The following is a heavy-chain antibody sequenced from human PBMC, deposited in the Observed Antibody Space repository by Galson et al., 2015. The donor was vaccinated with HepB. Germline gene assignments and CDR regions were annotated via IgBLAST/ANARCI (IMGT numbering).Heavy chain of an antibody. CDR2: IYSGGST. CDR1: GFTVSSNY. J-gene: IGHJ3*02. D-gene: IGHD3-16*01. CDR3: ARVGGPRHYLNSRGAFDI. V-gene: IGHV3-53*04. Sequence: SLRLSCAASGFTVSSNYMSWVRQAPGKGLEWVSVIYSGGSTYYADSVKGRFTISRHNSKNTLYLQMNSLRAEDTAVYYCARVGGPRHYLNSRGAFDIWGQGTMVTVSS.